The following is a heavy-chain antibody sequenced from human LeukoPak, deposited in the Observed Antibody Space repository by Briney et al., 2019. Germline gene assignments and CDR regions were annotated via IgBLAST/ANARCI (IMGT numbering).Heavy chain of an antibody. V-gene: IGHV4-38-2*02. CDR1: GYSISSGYY. Sequence: SETLSLTCTVSGYSISSGYYWGWIRQPPGKGLEWIVSIYHSGSTYYNPSLKSRVTISVDTSKNQFSLKLSSVTAADTAVYYCARTTGRDAFGIWGQGTMVTVSS. CDR2: IYHSGST. D-gene: IGHD1-26*01. CDR3: ARTTGRDAFGI. J-gene: IGHJ3*02.